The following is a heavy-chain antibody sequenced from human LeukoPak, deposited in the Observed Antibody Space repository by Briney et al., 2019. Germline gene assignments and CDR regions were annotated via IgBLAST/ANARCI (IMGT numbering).Heavy chain of an antibody. D-gene: IGHD6-19*01. CDR2: FDPEDGET. CDR3: ATYVSGWYYFDY. V-gene: IGHV1-24*01. J-gene: IGHJ4*02. Sequence: ASVKVSCKVSEYTLTELSMHWVRQAPGKGLEWMGGFDPEDGETIYAQKFQGRVTMTEDTSTDTAYMELSSLRSEDTAVYYCATYVSGWYYFDYWGQGTLVTVSS. CDR1: EYTLTELS.